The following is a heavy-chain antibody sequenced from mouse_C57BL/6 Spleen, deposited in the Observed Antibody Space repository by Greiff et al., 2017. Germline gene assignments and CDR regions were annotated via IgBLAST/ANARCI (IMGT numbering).Heavy chain of an antibody. J-gene: IGHJ2*01. Sequence: QVQLQQSGAELARPGASVKLSCKASGYTFTSYGISWVKQRTGQGLEWIGEIYPRSGNTYYNEKFKGKATQTADKSSSTAYMELRRLTSDDSAVYFCARAIPLYYYGSRGDFDYWGQGTTLTVSS. CDR3: ARAIPLYYYGSRGDFDY. CDR2: IYPRSGNT. CDR1: GYTFTSYG. D-gene: IGHD1-1*01. V-gene: IGHV1-81*01.